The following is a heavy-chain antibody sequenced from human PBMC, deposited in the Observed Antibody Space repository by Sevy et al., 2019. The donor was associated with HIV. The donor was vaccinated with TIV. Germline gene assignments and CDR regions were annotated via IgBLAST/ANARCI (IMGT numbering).Heavy chain of an antibody. CDR1: GFTFSSYS. D-gene: IGHD6-13*01. J-gene: IGHJ6*02. CDR2: ISSSSSTI. Sequence: GGSLRLSCAASGFTFSSYSMNWVRQAPGKGLEWVSYISSSSSTIYYADSVKGRFTISRDNAKNSLYLQMNSLRDEDTAVYYCARVSSYSSSWYILHDYGMDVWGQGTTVTVSS. V-gene: IGHV3-48*02. CDR3: ARVSSYSSSWYILHDYGMDV.